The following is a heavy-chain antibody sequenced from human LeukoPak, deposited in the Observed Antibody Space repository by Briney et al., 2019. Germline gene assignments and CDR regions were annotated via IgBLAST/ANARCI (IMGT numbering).Heavy chain of an antibody. D-gene: IGHD4-17*01. CDR1: GFTFSSYS. CDR3: EAPQPTVTKIGY. Sequence: GGSLRLSCAASGFTFSSYSMNWVRQAPGKGLEWVSSISSSSSYIYYADSVKGRFTISRDNAKNSLYLQMNSLRAEDTAVYYCEAPQPTVTKIGYWGQGTLVTVSS. CDR2: ISSSSSYI. V-gene: IGHV3-21*01. J-gene: IGHJ4*02.